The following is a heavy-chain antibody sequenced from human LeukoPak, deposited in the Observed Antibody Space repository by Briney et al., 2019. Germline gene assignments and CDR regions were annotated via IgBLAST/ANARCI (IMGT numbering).Heavy chain of an antibody. J-gene: IGHJ4*02. CDR2: IYHRGRA. V-gene: IGHV4-39*01. Sequence: SETLSLTCTVSGGSISSSSYYWGWIRQPPGKGLEWIGSIYHRGRAYYNPALKSRVTISVDTSKNQFSLTLSFVTAADTAVYYCARLSTTVNWGRGTLVTVSS. CDR1: GGSISSSSYY. D-gene: IGHD1-14*01. CDR3: ARLSTTVN.